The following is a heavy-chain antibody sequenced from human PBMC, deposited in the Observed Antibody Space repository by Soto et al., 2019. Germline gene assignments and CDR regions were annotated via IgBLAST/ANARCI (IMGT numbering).Heavy chain of an antibody. D-gene: IGHD2-15*01. V-gene: IGHV4-59*08. CDR1: GGSISSYY. J-gene: IGHJ6*02. CDR2: IYYSGST. CDR3: ARGAIATHYYYYYGMDV. Sequence: QVQLQESGPGLVKPSETLSLTCTVSGGSISSYYWSRIRQPPGKGLEWIGYIYYSGSTNYNPSLKSRVTISVDTSKNQFSLKLSSVTAADTAVYYCARGAIATHYYYYYGMDVWGQGTTVTVSS.